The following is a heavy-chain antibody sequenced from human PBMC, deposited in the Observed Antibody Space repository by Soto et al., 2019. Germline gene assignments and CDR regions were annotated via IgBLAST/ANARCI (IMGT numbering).Heavy chain of an antibody. CDR3: ARRDNSGGAGWFDP. V-gene: IGHV1-8*01. CDR2: MNPNSGNT. Sequence: ASVKVSCKASGYTFTSYDINWVRQATGQGLEWMGWMNPNSGNTGYAQKFQGRVTMTRNTSISTAYMELSSLRSEDTAVYYCARRDNSGGAGWFDPWGQGTLVTVSS. J-gene: IGHJ5*02. CDR1: GYTFTSYD. D-gene: IGHD6-19*01.